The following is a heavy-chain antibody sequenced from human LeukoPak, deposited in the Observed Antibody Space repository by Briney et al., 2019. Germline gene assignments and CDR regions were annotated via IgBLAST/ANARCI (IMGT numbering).Heavy chain of an antibody. J-gene: IGHJ5*02. Sequence: ASVKVSCKTSGYTFTNYGISWVRQAPGQGLEWMGRIIPILGIANYAQKFQGRVTITADKSTSTAYMELSSLRSEDTAVYYCAREGHLGYCSSTSCYLFDPWGQGTLVTVSS. CDR3: AREGHLGYCSSTSCYLFDP. CDR1: GYTFTNYG. V-gene: IGHV1-69*04. CDR2: IIPILGIA. D-gene: IGHD2-2*01.